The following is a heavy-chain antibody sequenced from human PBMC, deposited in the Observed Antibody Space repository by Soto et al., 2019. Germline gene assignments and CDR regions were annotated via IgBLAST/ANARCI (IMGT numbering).Heavy chain of an antibody. V-gene: IGHV6-1*01. CDR3: AREFPYDESSDGYLDY. CDR2: TYYRSKWYN. D-gene: IGHD6-19*01. CDR1: GDSVSGNSAA. J-gene: IGHJ4*02. Sequence: SQTLSLTCAISGDSVSGNSAAWNWIRQSPSRGLEWLGRTYYRSKWYNDYAVSVKSRITVTPDTSKNQFSLHLNSVTPEDTAVYYCAREFPYDESSDGYLDYWGQGASGTVSS.